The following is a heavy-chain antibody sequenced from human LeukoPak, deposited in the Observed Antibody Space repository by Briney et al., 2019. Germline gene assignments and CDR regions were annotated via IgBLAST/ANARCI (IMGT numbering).Heavy chain of an antibody. D-gene: IGHD1-26*01. V-gene: IGHV3-74*01. Sequence: GGSLRLSCAASGFTFSSYWMHWVRQAPGKGLVWVSRINNDGDTTSYADSVKGRFTISRDNAKNSLYLQMNSLRAEDTAVYYCARDLSATARAYDYWGQGILVTVSS. CDR1: GFTFSSYW. J-gene: IGHJ4*02. CDR2: INNDGDTT. CDR3: ARDLSATARAYDY.